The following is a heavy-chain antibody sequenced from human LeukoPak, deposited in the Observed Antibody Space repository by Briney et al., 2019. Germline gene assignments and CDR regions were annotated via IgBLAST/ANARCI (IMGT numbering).Heavy chain of an antibody. V-gene: IGHV5-51*01. CDR3: ARLWTAAGNNVDY. CDR1: GYSFTSYW. D-gene: IGHD6-13*01. J-gene: IGHJ4*02. CDR2: IYPGDSDT. Sequence: GESLKISCKGSGYSFTSYWIGWVRQMPGKGLEWMGIIYPGDSDTRYSPPFQGQVTISADKPISTAYLQWSSLKASDTAMYYCARLWTAAGNNVDYWGQGTLVTVSS.